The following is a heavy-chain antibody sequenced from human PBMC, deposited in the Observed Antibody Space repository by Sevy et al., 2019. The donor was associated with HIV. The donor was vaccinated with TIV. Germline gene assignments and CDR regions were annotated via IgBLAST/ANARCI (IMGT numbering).Heavy chain of an antibody. J-gene: IGHJ4*02. CDR2: ISYDGSDK. D-gene: IGHD3-3*01. CDR1: GFTFSSYG. Sequence: GGSLRLSCAASGFTFSSYGMHWVRQAPGKGLEWVAVISYDGSDKYYAYSVKGRFTISRDNSKNTLYLQMNSLRAEDTAVYYCAKEGPDYDFWSGYYLGYFDYWGQGTLVTVSS. V-gene: IGHV3-30*18. CDR3: AKEGPDYDFWSGYYLGYFDY.